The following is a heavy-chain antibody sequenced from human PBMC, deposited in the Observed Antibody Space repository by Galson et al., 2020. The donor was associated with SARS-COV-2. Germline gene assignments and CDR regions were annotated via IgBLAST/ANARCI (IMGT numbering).Heavy chain of an antibody. CDR2: INHSGST. CDR1: GGSFSGYY. V-gene: IGHV4-34*01. D-gene: IGHD3-3*01. J-gene: IGHJ4*02. CDR3: ARTHYDFWSGYYLGVEQSPYYFDY. Sequence: SETLSLTCAVYGGSFSGYYWSWIRQPPGKGLEWIGEINHSGSTNYNPSLKSRVTISVDTSKNQFSLKLSSVTAADTAVYYCARTHYDFWSGYYLGVEQSPYYFDYWGQGTLVTVSS.